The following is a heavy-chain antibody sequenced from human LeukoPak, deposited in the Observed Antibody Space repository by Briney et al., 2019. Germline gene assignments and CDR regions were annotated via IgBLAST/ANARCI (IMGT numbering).Heavy chain of an antibody. V-gene: IGHV3-20*04. D-gene: IGHD3-22*01. CDR2: INWIGGST. CDR1: GFTFDDYG. CDR3: ARVMTYYYDSSGYYYGKYFDY. Sequence: GGSLRLSCAASGFTFDDYGMSWVRQAPGKGLEWVSGINWIGGSTGYADSVKGRFTISRDNAKNSLYLQMNSLRAEDTALYYCARVMTYYYDSSGYYYGKYFDYWGQGTLVTVSS. J-gene: IGHJ4*02.